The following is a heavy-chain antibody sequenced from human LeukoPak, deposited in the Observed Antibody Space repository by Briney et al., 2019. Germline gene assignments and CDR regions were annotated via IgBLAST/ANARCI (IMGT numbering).Heavy chain of an antibody. CDR1: GGTFSSYA. CDR3: ARAITIFGVVTHYYYYYMDV. Sequence: SVKVSCKASGGTFSSYAISWVRQAPGQGLEWMGAIIPIFGTANYAQKFQGRVTITADESTSTAYMELSSLRSEDTAVYYCARAITIFGVVTHYYYYYMDVWGKGTTVTVSS. CDR2: IIPIFGTA. V-gene: IGHV1-69*01. J-gene: IGHJ6*03. D-gene: IGHD3-3*01.